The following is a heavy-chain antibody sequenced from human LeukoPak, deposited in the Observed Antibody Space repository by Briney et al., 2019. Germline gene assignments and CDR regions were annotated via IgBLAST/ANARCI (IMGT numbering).Heavy chain of an antibody. D-gene: IGHD3-10*01. CDR3: ARGFDGRSAFDI. V-gene: IGHV3-7*01. CDR2: INEDGSEI. CDR1: GFPFSGYW. Sequence: PGGSLSLSCAVSGFPFSGYWMGWVRQAAGNGLEWVATINEDGSEIYYVDSVKGRFTISRGNAKNSLSLQMNSLRAEYTTLYYCARGFDGRSAFDIWGQGTMVTVSS. J-gene: IGHJ3*02.